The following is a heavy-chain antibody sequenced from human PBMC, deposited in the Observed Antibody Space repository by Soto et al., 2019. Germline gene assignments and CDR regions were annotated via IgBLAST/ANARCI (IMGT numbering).Heavy chain of an antibody. D-gene: IGHD2-8*01. Sequence: SETLSLTCAVYGGSFSGYYWSWIRQPPGKGLEWIGEINHSGSTNYNPSLKSRVTISVDTSKNQFSLKLSSVTAADTAVYYCARVGYCTNGVCRKYYFDYWGQGTLVTVSS. CDR1: GGSFSGYY. CDR2: INHSGST. J-gene: IGHJ4*02. V-gene: IGHV4-34*01. CDR3: ARVGYCTNGVCRKYYFDY.